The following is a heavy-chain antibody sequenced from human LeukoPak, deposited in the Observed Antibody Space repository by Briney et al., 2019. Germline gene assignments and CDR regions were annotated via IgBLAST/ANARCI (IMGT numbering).Heavy chain of an antibody. D-gene: IGHD3-3*01. CDR3: ARGYDFWSGYYGRKNWFDP. V-gene: IGHV1-8*01. CDR1: GYTFTSYD. Sequence: GASVKVSCKASGYTFTSYDINWVRQATGQGLEWMGWMNPNSGNTGYAQKFQGRVTMTRNNSISTAYMELSSLRSEDTAVYYCARGYDFWSGYYGRKNWFDPWGQGTLVTVSS. J-gene: IGHJ5*02. CDR2: MNPNSGNT.